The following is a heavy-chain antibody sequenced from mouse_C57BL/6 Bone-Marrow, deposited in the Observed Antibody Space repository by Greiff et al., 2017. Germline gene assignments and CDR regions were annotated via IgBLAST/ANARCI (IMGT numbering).Heavy chain of an antibody. J-gene: IGHJ3*01. CDR2: ISDGGSYT. V-gene: IGHV5-4*01. CDR3: ARENDYAWFAY. D-gene: IGHD2-4*01. CDR1: GFTFSSYA. Sequence: EVKLMESGGGLVKPGGSLKLSCAASGFTFSSYAMSWVRQTPEKRLAWVATISDGGSYTYYPDNVKGRFTISRDNAKNNLYLQMSHLKSEDTAMYYCARENDYAWFAYWGQGTLVTVSA.